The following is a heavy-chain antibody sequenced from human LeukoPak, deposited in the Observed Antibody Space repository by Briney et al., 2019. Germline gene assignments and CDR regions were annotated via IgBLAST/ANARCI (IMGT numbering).Heavy chain of an antibody. CDR2: IIPILGIA. J-gene: IGHJ4*02. V-gene: IGHV1-69*04. CDR1: GGTFSSYA. CDR3: ARDRYFDWYSLDY. D-gene: IGHD3-9*01. Sequence: SVKVPCKASGGTFSSYAISWVRQAPGQGLEWMGRIIPILGIANYAQKLQGRVTITADKSTSTAYMELSSLRSEDTAVYYCARDRYFDWYSLDYCGQGTLVTVSS.